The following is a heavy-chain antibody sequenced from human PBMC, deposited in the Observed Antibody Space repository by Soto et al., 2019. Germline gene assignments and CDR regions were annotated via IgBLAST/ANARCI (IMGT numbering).Heavy chain of an antibody. CDR2: INNDGSTT. V-gene: IGHV3-74*01. J-gene: IGHJ6*02. CDR1: GCPFSTYW. Sequence: XGSLRLSCAASGCPFSTYWMHWVRQAPGKGPVWVSRINNDGSTTRYADSVKGRFTISRDNAKNTLYLQMNSLRAEDTAVYYCASQGLYYYGLDAWRQGTTVTVSS. CDR3: ASQGLYYYGLDA.